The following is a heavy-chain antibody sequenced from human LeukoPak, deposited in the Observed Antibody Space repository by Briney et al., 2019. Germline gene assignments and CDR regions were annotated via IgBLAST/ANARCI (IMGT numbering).Heavy chain of an antibody. D-gene: IGHD1-14*01. V-gene: IGHV4-34*01. Sequence: SETLSLTCAVYGGSFSGYYWSWIRQPPGKELEWIGEINHSGSTNYNPSLKSRVTISVDTSKNQFSLKLSSVTAADTAVYYCTRMGNHHPFDIWGQGTMVTVSS. J-gene: IGHJ3*02. CDR3: TRMGNHHPFDI. CDR1: GGSFSGYY. CDR2: INHSGST.